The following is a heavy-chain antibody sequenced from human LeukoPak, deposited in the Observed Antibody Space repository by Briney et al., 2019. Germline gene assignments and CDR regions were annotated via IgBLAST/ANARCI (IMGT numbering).Heavy chain of an antibody. Sequence: SQTLSLTCAISGDSVSSNSAAWRWIRQSPSRGLEWLGRTYYRSKWYNEYALSVKSRITINPDTSKIHVSLQLNSVTPEDTSVYYCAGLSYTYVPIWGQGTLVTVSS. CDR3: AGLSYTYVPI. CDR2: TYYRSKWYN. V-gene: IGHV6-1*01. CDR1: GDSVSSNSAA. D-gene: IGHD5-18*01. J-gene: IGHJ4*02.